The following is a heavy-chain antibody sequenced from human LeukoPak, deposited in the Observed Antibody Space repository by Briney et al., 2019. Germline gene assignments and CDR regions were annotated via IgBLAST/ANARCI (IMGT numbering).Heavy chain of an antibody. J-gene: IGHJ4*02. CDR3: VRRDNTGWNYFDY. V-gene: IGHV4-59*08. CDR1: GGSINRHY. D-gene: IGHD6-19*01. Sequence: PSETLSLTCTVSGGSINRHYWSWIRQPPGKGLEWIGDIYYKGNTNYNPSLKSRVTISVDTSKNHLSLKLTSVLAADTAIYYCVRRDNTGWNYFDYWGQGILVTVSS. CDR2: IYYKGNT.